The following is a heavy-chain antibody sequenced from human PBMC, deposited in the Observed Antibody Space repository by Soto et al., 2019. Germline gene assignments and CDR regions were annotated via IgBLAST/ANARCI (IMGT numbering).Heavy chain of an antibody. CDR3: ARAPYEILPGYYNTFDY. V-gene: IGHV3-21*01. CDR1: GFTFSSYS. Sequence: KPGGSLRLSCAASGFTFSSYSMNWVRQAPGKGLEWVSSISSSSSYIYYADSVKGRFTISRDNAKNSLYLQMNSLRAEDTAVYYSARAPYEILPGYYNTFDYWGKGTLVTVSS. CDR2: ISSSSSYI. D-gene: IGHD3-9*01. J-gene: IGHJ4*02.